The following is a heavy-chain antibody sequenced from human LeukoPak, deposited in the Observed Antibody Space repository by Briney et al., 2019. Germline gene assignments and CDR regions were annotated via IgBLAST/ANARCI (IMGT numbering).Heavy chain of an antibody. CDR2: ISGSGGST. CDR3: AKGRIVVVPAAGYYYYYGMDV. D-gene: IGHD2-2*01. V-gene: IGHV3-23*01. J-gene: IGHJ6*02. Sequence: GGSLRLSCVGSGLTFSNYDIHWVRQAPGKGLEWVSAISGSGGSTYYADSVKGRFTISRDNSKNTLYLQMNSLRAEDTAVYYCAKGRIVVVPAAGYYYYYGMDVWGQGTTVTVSS. CDR1: GLTFSNYD.